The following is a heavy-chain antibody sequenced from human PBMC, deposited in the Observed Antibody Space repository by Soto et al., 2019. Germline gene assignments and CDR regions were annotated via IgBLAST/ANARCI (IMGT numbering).Heavy chain of an antibody. Sequence: QVQVVESGGGVVQPGRSLRLSCAASGFTFSDYYMSWIRQAPGKGLEWVSYISSSSSYTNYADSVKGRFTISRDNAKNSLYLQMNSLRAEDTAVYYCARDGYCSSTSCYVIDYWGQGTLVTVSS. J-gene: IGHJ4*02. V-gene: IGHV3-11*06. CDR2: ISSSSSYT. CDR3: ARDGYCSSTSCYVIDY. D-gene: IGHD2-2*03. CDR1: GFTFSDYY.